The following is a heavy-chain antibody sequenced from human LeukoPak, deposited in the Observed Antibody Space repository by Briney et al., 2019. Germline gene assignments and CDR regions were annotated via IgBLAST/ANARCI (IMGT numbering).Heavy chain of an antibody. CDR3: AKDGEVVAATQGFDY. D-gene: IGHD2-15*01. V-gene: IGHV3-23*01. Sequence: GGSLSLSCAASGFTLRSFAMSWVRQAPGKGREWVSGISGSGGSTYYADSVKGRLTISRDNSKNTLDLQMNSLRGEDTAVYYCAKDGEVVAATQGFDYWGQGTLVTVSS. J-gene: IGHJ4*02. CDR2: ISGSGGST. CDR1: GFTLRSFA.